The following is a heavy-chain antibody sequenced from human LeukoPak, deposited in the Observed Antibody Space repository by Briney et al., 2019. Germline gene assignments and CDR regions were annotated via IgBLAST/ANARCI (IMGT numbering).Heavy chain of an antibody. CDR3: ARDSGSGWFYFDY. CDR1: GGSISSYY. CDR2: IYYSGST. J-gene: IGHJ4*02. Sequence: PSETLSLTCTVSGGSISSYYWSWIRQPPGKGLEWIGYIYYSGSTNYNPSLKSRLTISVDTSKNQFSLKLSSVTAADTAVYYCARDSGSGWFYFDYWGQGTLVTVSS. V-gene: IGHV4-59*01. D-gene: IGHD6-19*01.